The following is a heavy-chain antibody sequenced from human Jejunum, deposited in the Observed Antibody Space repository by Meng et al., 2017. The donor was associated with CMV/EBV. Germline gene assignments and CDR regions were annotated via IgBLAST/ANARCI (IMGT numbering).Heavy chain of an antibody. Sequence: GFSLTTSAVGVGWVRQAPGKALEWLALIYGDDDKRYSPSLQTRLTITKDTSKNQVVLTMINVGPVDAATYYCAHSYCSRGTCYSFYYWGPGTLVTVSS. D-gene: IGHD2-15*01. CDR3: AHSYCSRGTCYSFYY. CDR1: GFSLTTSAVG. CDR2: IYGDDDK. J-gene: IGHJ4*02. V-gene: IGHV2-5*02.